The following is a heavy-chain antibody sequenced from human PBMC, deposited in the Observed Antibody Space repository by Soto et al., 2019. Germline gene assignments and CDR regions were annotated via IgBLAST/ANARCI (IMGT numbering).Heavy chain of an antibody. Sequence: QVQLQESGPGLVKPSQTLSLTCTVSGVSISSGDYYWSWIRQPPGKCLEWIGYIYYSGGTYYNPFLKSRVTISVDTSKNQFSLKVSSVTAAGTAVYYCARGEVAYGDTPFDYWGQGTLVTVSS. V-gene: IGHV4-30-4*01. D-gene: IGHD4-17*01. J-gene: IGHJ4*02. CDR3: ARGEVAYGDTPFDY. CDR1: GVSISSGDYY. CDR2: IYYSGGT.